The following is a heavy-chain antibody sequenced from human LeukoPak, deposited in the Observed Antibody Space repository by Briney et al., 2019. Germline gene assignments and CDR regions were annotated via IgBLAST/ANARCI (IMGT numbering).Heavy chain of an antibody. CDR1: GGSISSYY. Sequence: PSETLSLTCTVSGGSISSYYWSWIRQSAGKGLEWIGRIYTSGSTNYNPSLKSRVTMSVDTSENQFSLKLSSVTAADTAVYYCARNGGSGTYYDGSFDYWGQGTLVTVSS. CDR2: IYTSGST. CDR3: ARNGGSGTYYDGSFDY. D-gene: IGHD1-26*01. J-gene: IGHJ4*02. V-gene: IGHV4-4*07.